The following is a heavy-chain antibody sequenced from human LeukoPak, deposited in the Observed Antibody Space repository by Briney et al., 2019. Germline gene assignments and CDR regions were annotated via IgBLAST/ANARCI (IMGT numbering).Heavy chain of an antibody. Sequence: SVKVSCKASGGTFSSYAISWVRQAPGQGLEWMGRIIPILGIANYAQKFQGRGTITADKSTSTAYMELSSLRSEDTAVYYCARVYYYGSGSYFYYYGMDVWGQGTTVTVSS. CDR2: IIPILGIA. V-gene: IGHV1-69*04. CDR3: ARVYYYGSGSYFYYYGMDV. J-gene: IGHJ6*02. CDR1: GGTFSSYA. D-gene: IGHD3-10*01.